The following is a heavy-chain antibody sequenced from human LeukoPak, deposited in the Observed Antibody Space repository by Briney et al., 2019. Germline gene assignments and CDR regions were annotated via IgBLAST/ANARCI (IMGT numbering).Heavy chain of an antibody. V-gene: IGHV4-59*08. CDR2: IYYNGST. CDR1: GGSISNYY. CDR3: ARQLGATRFDY. Sequence: SETLSPTCTVSGGSISNYYWSWIRQPPGKGLEWIGYIYYNGSTNYNPSLKSRVTISVDTSKNQFSLKLSSVTAADTAVYYCARQLGATRFDYWGQGTLVTVSS. J-gene: IGHJ4*02. D-gene: IGHD1-26*01.